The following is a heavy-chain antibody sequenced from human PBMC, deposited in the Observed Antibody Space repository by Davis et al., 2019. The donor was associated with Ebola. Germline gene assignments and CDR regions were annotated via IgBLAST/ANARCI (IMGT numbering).Heavy chain of an antibody. CDR2: ISGRGDNT. Sequence: GGSLRLSCADSGFTFNHYAMSWVRQAPGKGLEWVSAISGRGDNTYYADSVKGRFSISRDNSKNTLYLQMNSLRAEDTAVYYCARKDSMDVWGQGTTVTVSS. CDR1: GFTFNHYA. CDR3: ARKDSMDV. D-gene: IGHD2-15*01. J-gene: IGHJ6*02. V-gene: IGHV3-23*01.